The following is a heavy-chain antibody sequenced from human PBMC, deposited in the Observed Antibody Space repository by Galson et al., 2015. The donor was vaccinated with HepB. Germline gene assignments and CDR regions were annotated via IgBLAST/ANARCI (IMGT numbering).Heavy chain of an antibody. CDR3: AKERSSISGVILVADSGMDV. J-gene: IGHJ6*02. Sequence: SLRLSCAASGFTFRNFAINWVRQTPAKGLEWVAIVSHDGNDKFYPDSVKGRFTNSRDNSNNTVFLHMNNLRPEDTAVYYCAKERSSISGVILVADSGMDVWGQGTTVTVSS. CDR1: GFTFRNFA. CDR2: VSHDGNDK. D-gene: IGHD3-3*01. V-gene: IGHV3-30*18.